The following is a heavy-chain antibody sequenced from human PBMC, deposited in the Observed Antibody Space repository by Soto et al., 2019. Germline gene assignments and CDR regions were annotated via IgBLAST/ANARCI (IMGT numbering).Heavy chain of an antibody. CDR3: ATLNSFGSDY. D-gene: IGHD5-18*01. Sequence: GGSLRLSCVASGFSFSRFWMHWVRRAPGRGLVWVSRITGDGAITTYADSVRGRFTISRDNAKSTVYLQMDSLRAEDTAVYYCATLNSFGSDYWGQGTPVTVSS. CDR1: GFSFSRFW. CDR2: ITGDGAIT. J-gene: IGHJ4*02. V-gene: IGHV3-74*01.